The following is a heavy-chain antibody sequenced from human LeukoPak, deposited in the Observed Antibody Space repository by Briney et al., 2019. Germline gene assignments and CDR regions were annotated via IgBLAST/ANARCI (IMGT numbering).Heavy chain of an antibody. Sequence: GGSLRLSCAAAGFPFSTFWMTWVRQAPGKGMEWVSNIIQVVSERYYVGSVKGRFTISRDNAKNSLDLQMNSLRAEDTAVYYCAREGASTISHAFDVWGQGTMVTVSS. CDR3: AREGASTISHAFDV. CDR2: IIQVVSER. J-gene: IGHJ3*01. CDR1: GFPFSTFW. D-gene: IGHD3-16*01. V-gene: IGHV3-7*01.